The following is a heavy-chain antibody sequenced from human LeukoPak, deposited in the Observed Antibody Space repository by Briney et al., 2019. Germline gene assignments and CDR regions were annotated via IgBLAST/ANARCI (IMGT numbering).Heavy chain of an antibody. J-gene: IGHJ4*02. D-gene: IGHD6-19*01. CDR3: ARDLIAVAASDY. V-gene: IGHV4-38-2*02. CDR2: IYHSGST. Sequence: SETLSLTCAVSGYSISSGYYWGWIRQPPGKGLEWIGSIYHSGSTYYNPSLKSRVTISVDTSKNQFSLKLSSVTAADTAVYYCARDLIAVAASDYWGQGTLVTVSS. CDR1: GYSISSGYY.